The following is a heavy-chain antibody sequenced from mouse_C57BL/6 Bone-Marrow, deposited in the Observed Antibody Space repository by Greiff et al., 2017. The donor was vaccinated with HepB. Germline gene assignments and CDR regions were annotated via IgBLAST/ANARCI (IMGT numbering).Heavy chain of an antibody. CDR2: ISYDGSN. D-gene: IGHD1-1*01. CDR3: ARAITTVVAEDAMDY. Sequence: EVQLQESGPGLVKPSQSLSLTCSVTGYSITSGYYWNWIRQFPGNKLEWMGYISYDGSNNYNPSLKNRISITRDTSKNQFFLKLNSVTTEDTATYYCARAITTVVAEDAMDYWGQGTSVTVSS. V-gene: IGHV3-6*01. J-gene: IGHJ4*01. CDR1: GYSITSGYY.